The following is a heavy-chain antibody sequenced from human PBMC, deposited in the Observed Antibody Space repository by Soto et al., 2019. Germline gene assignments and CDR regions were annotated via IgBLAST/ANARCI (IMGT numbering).Heavy chain of an antibody. CDR3: AKSLCGGNDY. Sequence: EVQLLESGGGLVQPGGSLRLSCAASGFSFSVYAMSWVRQAPGKGLESVSSISGRGTTTSYADSVKGRFTISRDNSKNTRYVQMNSLRVEETAVYYCAKSLCGGNDYWGQGTLVTVSP. CDR1: GFSFSVYA. D-gene: IGHD3-10*01. CDR2: ISGRGTTT. V-gene: IGHV3-23*01. J-gene: IGHJ4*02.